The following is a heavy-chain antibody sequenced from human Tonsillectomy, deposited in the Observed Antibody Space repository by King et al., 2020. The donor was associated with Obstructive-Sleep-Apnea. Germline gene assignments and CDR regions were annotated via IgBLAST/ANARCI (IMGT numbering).Heavy chain of an antibody. CDR2: ISGSGGST. J-gene: IGHJ4*02. D-gene: IGHD3-16*02. V-gene: IGHV3-23*04. CDR1: GFTFSSYA. Sequence: VQLVESGGGLVQPGGSLRLSCAASGFTFSSYAMNWVRQAPGKGLEWVSTISGSGGSTSYADSVKGRFTISRDNSKNTLYLQMNSLRAEDTAVYYCAKAGGMITFRGVIVQYYFHYWGQGTLVTVSS. CDR3: AKAGGMITFRGVIVQYYFHY.